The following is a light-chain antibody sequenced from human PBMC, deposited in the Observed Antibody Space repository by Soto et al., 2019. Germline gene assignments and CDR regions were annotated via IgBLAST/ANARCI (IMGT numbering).Light chain of an antibody. CDR3: CSYAGIITWV. CDR1: SNDIGGHNH. CDR2: EVT. Sequence: QSALTQPASVSGSPGQSITISCTGTSNDIGGHNHVSWYQQHPGNSPKLIIYEVTERPSGVSNRFSASKSGTTASLTISGLXXXXXADYYCCSYAGIITWVCGGGTKL. V-gene: IGLV2-23*02. J-gene: IGLJ3*02.